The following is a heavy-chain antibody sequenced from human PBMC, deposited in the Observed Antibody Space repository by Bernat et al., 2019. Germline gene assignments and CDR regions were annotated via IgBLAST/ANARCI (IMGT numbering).Heavy chain of an antibody. J-gene: IGHJ4*02. CDR1: GFIFSSYG. V-gene: IGHV3-30*18. CDR3: AKDLRVTFGGADY. D-gene: IGHD3-16*01. Sequence: QVQLVESGGGVVQPGRSLRLSCAASGFIFSSYGMHWVRQAPGKGLEWVAVISYDGSNKYYADSVKGRFTISRDNSKNTLYLQMNSLRAEDTAVYYCAKDLRVTFGGADYWGQGTLVTVSS. CDR2: ISYDGSNK.